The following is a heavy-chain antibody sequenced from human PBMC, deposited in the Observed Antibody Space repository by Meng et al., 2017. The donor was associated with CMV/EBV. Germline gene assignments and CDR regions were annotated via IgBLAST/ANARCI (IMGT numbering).Heavy chain of an antibody. Sequence: GESLKISCAASGFTFSSYSMNWVRQAPGKGLEWVSYISSSGSTIYYADSVKGRFTISRDNAKNSLYLQMNSLRAEDTAVYYCARGFLRAEYYYGMDVWGQGTTVTVSS. J-gene: IGHJ6*02. CDR3: ARGFLRAEYYYGMDV. CDR1: GFTFSSYS. V-gene: IGHV3-48*04. D-gene: IGHD2/OR15-2a*01. CDR2: ISSSGSTI.